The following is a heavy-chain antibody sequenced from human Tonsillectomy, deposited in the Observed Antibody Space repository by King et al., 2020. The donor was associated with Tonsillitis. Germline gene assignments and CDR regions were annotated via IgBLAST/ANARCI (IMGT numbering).Heavy chain of an antibody. CDR3: ARGLFSSTSADAFDI. Sequence: QLQESGPGLVKPSQTLSLTCKVSGGPISSGGYYWSWIRQHPGKGLEWIGYIYNSGSTYYNPSLKSRVTISVDTSKNHFSLKLSSVTAADTAVYYCARGLFSSTSADAFDIWGQGTLVAVSS. D-gene: IGHD2-2*01. V-gene: IGHV4-31*03. CDR2: IYNSGST. J-gene: IGHJ3*02. CDR1: GGPISSGGYY.